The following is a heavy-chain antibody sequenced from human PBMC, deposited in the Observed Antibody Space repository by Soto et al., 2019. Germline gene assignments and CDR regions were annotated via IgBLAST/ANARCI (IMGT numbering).Heavy chain of an antibody. J-gene: IGHJ4*02. CDR1: GGSISSSSYY. CDR2: IYYSGST. D-gene: IGHD2-2*01. Sequence: SENLSLTCSVSGGSISSSSYYWGWIRQPPGKGLEWIGSIYYSGSTYYNPSLKRRVTISVDTSKNQFSLKLSSVAAADTAVYYCARQAESTSCYYFDYWGQATRVTVSS. V-gene: IGHV4-39*01. CDR3: ARQAESTSCYYFDY.